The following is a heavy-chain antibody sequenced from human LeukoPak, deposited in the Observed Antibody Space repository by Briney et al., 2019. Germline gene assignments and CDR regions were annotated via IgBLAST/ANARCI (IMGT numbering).Heavy chain of an antibody. D-gene: IGHD3-22*01. V-gene: IGHV4-38-2*02. CDR3: ARPEYYYDSSGTSSVD. Sequence: SETLSLTCTVSGYSISSGYYWGWIRPPPGKGLEWIGSIYHSGSTYYNPSLKSRVTISVDTSKNQFSLKLSSVTAADTAVYYCARPEYYYDSSGTSSVDWGQGTLVTVSS. CDR2: IYHSGST. CDR1: GYSISSGYY. J-gene: IGHJ4*02.